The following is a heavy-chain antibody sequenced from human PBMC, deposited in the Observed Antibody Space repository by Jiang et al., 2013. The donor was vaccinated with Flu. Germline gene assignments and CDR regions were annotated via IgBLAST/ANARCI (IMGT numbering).Heavy chain of an antibody. J-gene: IGHJ6*04. CDR2: IYYSGST. D-gene: IGHD4-17*01. V-gene: IGHV4-59*11. Sequence: SLTCTVSGGSISSHYWSWIRQPPGKGLEWIGYIYYSGSTNYNPSLKSRVTISVDTSKNQFSLKLSSVTAADTAVYYCARENSVTGFVDVWGKGTTVTVSS. CDR1: GGSISSHY. CDR3: ARENSVTGFVDV.